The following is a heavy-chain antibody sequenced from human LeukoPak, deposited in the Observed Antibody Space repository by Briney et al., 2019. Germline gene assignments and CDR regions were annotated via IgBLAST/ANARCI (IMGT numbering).Heavy chain of an antibody. CDR3: ARAQQLVPRTYYYYGMDV. CDR2: ISYDGSNK. V-gene: IGHV3-30*04. Sequence: GGSLRLSCVASGFTFSSYAMHWVRQAPGKGLEWVAVISYDGSNKYYADSVKGRFTISRDNSKNTLYLQMNSLRAEDTAVYYCARAQQLVPRTYYYYGMDVWGKGTTVTVSS. CDR1: GFTFSSYA. J-gene: IGHJ6*04. D-gene: IGHD6-13*01.